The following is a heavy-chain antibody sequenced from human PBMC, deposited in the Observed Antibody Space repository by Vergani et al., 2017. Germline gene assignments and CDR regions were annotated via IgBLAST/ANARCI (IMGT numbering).Heavy chain of an antibody. J-gene: IGHJ5*02. CDR3: ARHDPYYYGSWCFNLFDP. V-gene: IGHV5-10-1*01. CDR2: IDPSDSYT. D-gene: IGHD3-10*01. CDR1: GYSFTSYW. Sequence: DVQLVQSGAEVKKPGESLRISCKGSGYSFTSYWISWVRQMPGKSLEWMGRIDPSDSYTNYSPSFQGHVTIAADKSISTAYLRWSSLKASDTAMYYCARHDPYYYGSWCFNLFDPWGQGTLVTVSS.